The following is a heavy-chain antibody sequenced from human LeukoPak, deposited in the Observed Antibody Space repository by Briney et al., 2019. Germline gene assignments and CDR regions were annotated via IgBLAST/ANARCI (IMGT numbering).Heavy chain of an antibody. CDR3: TRGFFYYMDV. CDR1: GYTSTDYY. CDR2: ISPKSGGT. J-gene: IGHJ6*03. Sequence: ASVKVSCKASGYTSTDYYLPWVRQAPGHGLEWMGRISPKSGGTNYAQKFQGRVTMTGDTSTGTAYMELSRLRYEDTAVYYCTRGFFYYMDVWDKGTTVSVS. V-gene: IGHV1-2*06.